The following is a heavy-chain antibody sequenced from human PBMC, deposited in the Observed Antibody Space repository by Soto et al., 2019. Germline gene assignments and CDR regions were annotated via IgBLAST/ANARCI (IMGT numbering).Heavy chain of an antibody. Sequence: ASVKVSCKASGYTFTSYGISWVRQAPGQGLEWMGWISAYNGNTNYAQKLQGRVTMTTDTSTSTAYMELRSLRSDDTAVYYCAREPALSYDMVTGYNPRGYFDDWGQRTLVTVSS. CDR3: AREPALSYDMVTGYNPRGYFDD. D-gene: IGHD3-9*01. CDR2: ISAYNGNT. CDR1: GYTFTSYG. J-gene: IGHJ4*02. V-gene: IGHV1-18*01.